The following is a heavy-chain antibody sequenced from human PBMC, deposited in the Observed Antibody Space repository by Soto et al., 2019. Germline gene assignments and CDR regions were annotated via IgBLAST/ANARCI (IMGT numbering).Heavy chain of an antibody. CDR2: IYYSGGT. Sequence: SETLSLTCTVSGGSIRSGDYYWSWIRQPPGKGLEWIGYIYYSGGTYYNPSLKSRVTISVDTSKNQFSLKISSVTAADTAVYYCARGPNYYNSARGWFDPWGQGTLVTVSS. D-gene: IGHD3-10*01. CDR3: ARGPNYYNSARGWFDP. V-gene: IGHV4-30-4*01. J-gene: IGHJ5*02. CDR1: GGSIRSGDYY.